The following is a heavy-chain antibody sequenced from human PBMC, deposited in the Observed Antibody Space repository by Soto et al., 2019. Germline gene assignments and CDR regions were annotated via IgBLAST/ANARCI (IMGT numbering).Heavy chain of an antibody. CDR3: ARPKASGLF. Sequence: SVKVSCKASGGTFSTYAFNWVRQAPGQGLEWMGAITPMFGTANYAQRFQGRVTISADESTTTVYMELGSLTYDDTAVYYCARPKASGLFWGQGRIVPVSS. CDR2: ITPMFGTA. V-gene: IGHV1-69*13. J-gene: IGHJ4*02. CDR1: GGTFSTYA.